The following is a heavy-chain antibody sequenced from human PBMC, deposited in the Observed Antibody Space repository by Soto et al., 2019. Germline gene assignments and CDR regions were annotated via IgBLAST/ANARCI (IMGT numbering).Heavy chain of an antibody. V-gene: IGHV1-69*01. CDR3: AGDRRELLHYCLDS. CDR2: IIPIFGSA. Sequence: QVQLVQSGAEVKKPGSSVRVSCKASGGIFSSQSINWVRQAPGQGLEWMGGIIPIFGSANYAPKFQGRVTITADDSTNTAYMDLTSVTSDDTAVYYCAGDRRELLHYCLDSWGQGTLVTVSS. J-gene: IGHJ4*02. D-gene: IGHD1-7*01. CDR1: GGIFSSQS.